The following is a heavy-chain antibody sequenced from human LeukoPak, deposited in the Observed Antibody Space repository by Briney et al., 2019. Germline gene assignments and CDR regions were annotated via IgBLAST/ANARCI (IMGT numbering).Heavy chain of an antibody. CDR1: GGTFSSYT. CDR2: IIPILGIA. Sequence: ASVKVSCKASGGTFSSYTISWVRQAPGQGLEWMGRIIPILGIANYAQKSQGRVTITADKSTSTAYMELSSLRSEDTAVYYCARGSGYFQFDYWGQGTLVTVSS. CDR3: ARGSGYFQFDY. J-gene: IGHJ4*02. V-gene: IGHV1-69*02. D-gene: IGHD3-22*01.